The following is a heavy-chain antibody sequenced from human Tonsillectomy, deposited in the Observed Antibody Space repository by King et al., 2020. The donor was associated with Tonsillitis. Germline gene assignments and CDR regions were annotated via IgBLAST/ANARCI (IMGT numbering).Heavy chain of an antibody. CDR2: IFSNDEK. V-gene: IGHV2-26*01. Sequence: TLKESGPVLVKPTETLTLTCTVSGFSLSNAKMGVSWIRQPPGKALEWLAHIFSNDEKSYSTSLKSRVAISKDTSKSQVVLTMTTMDPADTATYYCARTTTYNWNYDAMDVWGQGTTVTVSS. D-gene: IGHD1-20*01. J-gene: IGHJ6*02. CDR1: GFSLSNAKMG. CDR3: ARTTTYNWNYDAMDV.